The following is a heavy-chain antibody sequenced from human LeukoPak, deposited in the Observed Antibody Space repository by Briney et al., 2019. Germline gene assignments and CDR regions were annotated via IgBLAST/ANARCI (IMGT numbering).Heavy chain of an antibody. CDR2: INKDASEK. CDR3: ARLGSEEAY. J-gene: IGHJ4*02. V-gene: IGHV3-7*01. CDR1: GFTVSSNY. Sequence: GGSLRLSCAASGFTVSSNYMSWVRQGPGKGLEWVANINKDASEKYYVDSVKGRFTISRDNTKNSLFLQMNSLRAEDTAVYYCARLGSEEAYWGQGTLVTVSS. D-gene: IGHD7-27*01.